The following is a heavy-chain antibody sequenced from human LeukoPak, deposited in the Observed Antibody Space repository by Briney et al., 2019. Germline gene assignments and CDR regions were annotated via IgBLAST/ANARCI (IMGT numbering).Heavy chain of an antibody. V-gene: IGHV5-10-1*01. J-gene: IGHJ4*02. CDR1: GYSFTNYY. Sequence: GESLKISCKASGYSFTNYYITWVRQMPGEGLEWMGSVDPTDSYANYSPSFQGRVTISADKSISTAYLHWSSLRASDTAMYYCARLGSSHYFDYWGRGALVTVSS. CDR3: ARLGSSHYFDY. D-gene: IGHD3-16*01. CDR2: VDPTDSYA.